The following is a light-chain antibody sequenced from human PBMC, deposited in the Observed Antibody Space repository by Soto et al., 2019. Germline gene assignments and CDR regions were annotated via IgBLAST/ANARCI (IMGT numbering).Light chain of an antibody. Sequence: DIVMTQSPDSLAVSLGERATINCKSSQSVLYSSNNKNYLAWYQQKPGQPPKLLIYWASIRESGVPDRFSGSGSGTDFTLTISNLQAKDVAVYYCQQYYSPWTFGQGTKVEIK. J-gene: IGKJ1*01. CDR2: WAS. CDR1: QSVLYSSNNKNY. V-gene: IGKV4-1*01. CDR3: QQYYSPWT.